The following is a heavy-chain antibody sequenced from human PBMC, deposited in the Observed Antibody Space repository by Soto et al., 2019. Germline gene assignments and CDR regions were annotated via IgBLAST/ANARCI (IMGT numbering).Heavy chain of an antibody. CDR2: VGT. CDR3: ARRARPDFYYMDV. V-gene: IGHV3-64*01. J-gene: IGHJ6*03. Sequence: PGGSLXLSCAASGFXFSGSAMHWVRQASGKGLEWVGTYYANSVQGRFTISRDNSKNTVYLQMGSLRPEDMAVYYCARRARPDFYYMDVWGKGTTVTXSS. D-gene: IGHD6-6*01. CDR1: GFXFSGSA.